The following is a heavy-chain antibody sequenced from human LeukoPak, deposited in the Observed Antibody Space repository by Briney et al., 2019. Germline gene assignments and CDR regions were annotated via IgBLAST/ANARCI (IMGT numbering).Heavy chain of an antibody. V-gene: IGHV3-30-3*01. D-gene: IGHD3-22*01. CDR1: GFTFSSYA. J-gene: IGHJ1*01. Sequence: GGSLRLSCAASGFTFSSYAMHWVRQAPGKGLEWVAVISYDGSNKYYADSVKGRFTISRDNSRDTLYLQMNSLRPEDTAVYYCATYSSLNRREFQFWGQGTLLTVSS. CDR2: ISYDGSNK. CDR3: ATYSSLNRREFQF.